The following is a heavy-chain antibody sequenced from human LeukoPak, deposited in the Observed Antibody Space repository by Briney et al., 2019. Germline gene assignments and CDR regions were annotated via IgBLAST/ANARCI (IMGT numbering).Heavy chain of an antibody. D-gene: IGHD6-19*01. Sequence: GGSLRLSCAASGFSFSDYYMNWIRQAPGKGLEWVSYISSGGSSIHYADSVKGRFTISRDNAKNSLYMEMNSLRAEDTAVYYCAGGDWYSFDHWGQGTLVTVSS. CDR2: ISSGGSSI. V-gene: IGHV3-11*01. J-gene: IGHJ4*02. CDR3: AGGDWYSFDH. CDR1: GFSFSDYY.